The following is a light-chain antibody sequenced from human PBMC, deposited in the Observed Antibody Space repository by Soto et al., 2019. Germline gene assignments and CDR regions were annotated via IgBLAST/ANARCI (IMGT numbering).Light chain of an antibody. J-gene: IGKJ2*01. CDR1: QSMSSY. Sequence: DLQMTQSPSSLSASVEDRVTISCRASQSMSSYLNWYQQKPGKAPKLLIYAASSLQSGVPSRFSGSGSGIDFTLTISSLQPEDFATYYCQQSYSTPYTFGQGTKLEIK. CDR3: QQSYSTPYT. V-gene: IGKV1-39*01. CDR2: AAS.